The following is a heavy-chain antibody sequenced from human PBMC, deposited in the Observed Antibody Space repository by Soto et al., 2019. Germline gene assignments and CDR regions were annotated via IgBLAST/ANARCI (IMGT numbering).Heavy chain of an antibody. Sequence: ASVKVSCKASGYTFTSYGISWVRQAPGQGLEWMGWISAYNGNTNYAQKLQGRVTMTTDTSTSTAYMELWSLRSDDTAVYYCARDRHTIFGVVIINNWFDPWGQGTLVTVSS. CDR1: GYTFTSYG. V-gene: IGHV1-18*01. J-gene: IGHJ5*02. CDR2: ISAYNGNT. CDR3: ARDRHTIFGVVIINNWFDP. D-gene: IGHD3-3*01.